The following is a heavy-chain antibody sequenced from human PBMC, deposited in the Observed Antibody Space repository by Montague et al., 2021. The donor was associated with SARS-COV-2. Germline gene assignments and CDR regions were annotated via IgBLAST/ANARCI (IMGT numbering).Heavy chain of an antibody. V-gene: IGHV3-30-3*01. CDR3: ARLHFDDPYYYGSGNLQLFDY. D-gene: IGHD3-10*01. CDR1: GFTFSSYA. J-gene: IGHJ4*02. Sequence: SLRLSCAASGFTFSSYAMHWVRQAPGKGLEWVAVISYDGSNKYYADSVKGRFTISRDNSKNTLYLQMNSLRAEDTDVYYCARLHFDDPYYYGSGNLQLFDYWGQGTLVTVSS. CDR2: ISYDGSNK.